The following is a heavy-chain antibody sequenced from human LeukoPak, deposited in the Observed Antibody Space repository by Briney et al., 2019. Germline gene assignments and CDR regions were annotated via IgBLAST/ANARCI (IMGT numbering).Heavy chain of an antibody. V-gene: IGHV4-34*01. CDR2: INHSGST. Sequence: SETLSLTCAVYGGSFSGYYWSWIRQPPGKGLEWIGEINHSGSTNYHPSLKSRVTISVDTSKNQFSLKLSSVTAADTAVYYCARELLAASYYYYYYYMDVWGKGTTVTVSS. CDR1: GGSFSGYY. CDR3: ARELLAASYYYYYYYMDV. D-gene: IGHD6-13*01. J-gene: IGHJ6*03.